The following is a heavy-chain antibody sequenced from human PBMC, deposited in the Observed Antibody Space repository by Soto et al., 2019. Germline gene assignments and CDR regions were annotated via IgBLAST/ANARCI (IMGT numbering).Heavy chain of an antibody. CDR3: ARDLEGYSGFFDY. CDR2: IIPIFGTA. V-gene: IGHV1-69*01. Sequence: QVQLVQSGAEVKKPGSSVKVSCKASGGTFSSYAISWVRQAPGQGLEWMGGIIPIFGTANYAQKFHGRVTITAHESTTTAYMELSSLRSEDPAVYYCARDLEGYSGFFDYWGQPTLVTFSS. J-gene: IGHJ4*02. CDR1: GGTFSSYA. D-gene: IGHD5-18*01.